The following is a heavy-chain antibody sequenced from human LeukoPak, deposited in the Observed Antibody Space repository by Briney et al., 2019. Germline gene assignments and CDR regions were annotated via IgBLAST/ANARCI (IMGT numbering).Heavy chain of an antibody. Sequence: TGGSLRLSCAASGFSFSNYVMTWVRQAPGKGLEWVSAIIGTGAGTYYADSVKGRLTISRDNSKNTLYLQMNSLRAEDTAVYYCAKGSPAILYYCMDVWGKGTTVTVSS. CDR2: IIGTGAGT. CDR1: GFSFSNYV. D-gene: IGHD2-21*01. J-gene: IGHJ6*03. CDR3: AKGSPAILYYCMDV. V-gene: IGHV3-23*01.